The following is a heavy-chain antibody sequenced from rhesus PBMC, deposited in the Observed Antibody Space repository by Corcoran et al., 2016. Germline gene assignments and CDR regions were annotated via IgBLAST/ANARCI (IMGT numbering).Heavy chain of an antibody. CDR3: ARDSVQFYFDY. CDR2: IYGSSGST. D-gene: IGHD5-24*01. V-gene: IGHV4S7*01. Sequence: QVQLQESGPGVVKPSETLSLTCAVSGYSISSGYDWSWIRQPPGKGLEWIGYIYGSSGSTYYNPSLKSRVTISTDTSKNQFSLKLSSVTAADTAVYYCARDSVQFYFDYWGQGVLVTVSS. CDR1: GYSISSGYD. J-gene: IGHJ4*01.